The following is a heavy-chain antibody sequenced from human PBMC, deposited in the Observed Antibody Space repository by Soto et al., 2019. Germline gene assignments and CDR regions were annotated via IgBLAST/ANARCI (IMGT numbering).Heavy chain of an antibody. V-gene: IGHV3-30*04. D-gene: IGHD5-18*01. J-gene: IGHJ4*02. Sequence: PGGSLRLSCKGSGFSFSSYAIHWARQAPGKGLEWVAVISYDGTDKYYGESVRGRFTISRDDSKNTVNLQMNSLRGEDTALYYCGRDNMIQLWPLSSVDSWGQGA. CDR3: GRDNMIQLWPLSSVDS. CDR1: GFSFSSYA. CDR2: ISYDGTDK.